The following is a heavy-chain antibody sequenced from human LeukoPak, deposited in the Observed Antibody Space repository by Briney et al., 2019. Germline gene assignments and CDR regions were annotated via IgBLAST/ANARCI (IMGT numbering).Heavy chain of an antibody. Sequence: GGSLRLSCGASGFTFSSYWMSWVRQAPGKGLEWVANIKEDGSEKYYVASVKGRFSISRDNAKNSLYLQMNSLRAEDTAVYYCASGRQLGYWGQGNLVTVSS. V-gene: IGHV3-7*01. CDR3: ASGRQLGY. CDR2: IKEDGSEK. D-gene: IGHD3-16*01. CDR1: GFTFSSYW. J-gene: IGHJ4*02.